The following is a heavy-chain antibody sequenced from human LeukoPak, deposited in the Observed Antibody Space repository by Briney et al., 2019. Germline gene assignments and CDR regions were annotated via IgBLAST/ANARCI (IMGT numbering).Heavy chain of an antibody. V-gene: IGHV4-59*08. Sequence: SETLSLTCTVSGGSISSYYWSWIRQPPGKGLEWIGYIYYSGSTNYNPSLKSRVTISVDTSSNQFSLKLSSVTAADTAVYFCARLGPATSYYYYYGMDVWGQGTAVTVSS. CDR2: IYYSGST. CDR1: GGSISSYY. CDR3: ARLGPATSYYYYYGMDV. J-gene: IGHJ6*02.